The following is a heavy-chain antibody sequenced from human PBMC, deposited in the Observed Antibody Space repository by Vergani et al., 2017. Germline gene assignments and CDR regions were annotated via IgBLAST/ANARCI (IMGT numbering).Heavy chain of an antibody. CDR1: GGSFSTGGEA. J-gene: IGHJ3*01. CDR2: IYTSGAT. V-gene: IGHV4-61*02. Sequence: QVQLQESGPGLVKPSQTLSLTCTVPGGSFSTGGEAWTWLRQSAGKGLEWIGRIYTSGATNYNPALRSRAIMSVDTSKKQFSLKLTSVAAADTAVYYCARDGGEYDKDALDVWGQGTKVTVTS. D-gene: IGHD2-21*01. CDR3: ARDGGEYDKDALDV.